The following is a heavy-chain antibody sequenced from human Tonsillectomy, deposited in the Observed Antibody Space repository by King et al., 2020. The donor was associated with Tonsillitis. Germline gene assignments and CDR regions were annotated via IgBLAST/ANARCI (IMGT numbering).Heavy chain of an antibody. D-gene: IGHD5-12*01. CDR3: AREFIGYSGYDPFDY. CDR2: IYHSGST. CDR1: GYSISSGYY. J-gene: IGHJ4*02. Sequence: VQLQESGPGLVKPSETLSLTCAVSGYSISSGYYWGWIRQPPGKGLEWIESIYHSGSTYYNPSLKSRVTISVDTSKNQFSLKLSSVTAADTAVYYCAREFIGYSGYDPFDYWGQGTLVTVSS. V-gene: IGHV4-38-2*02.